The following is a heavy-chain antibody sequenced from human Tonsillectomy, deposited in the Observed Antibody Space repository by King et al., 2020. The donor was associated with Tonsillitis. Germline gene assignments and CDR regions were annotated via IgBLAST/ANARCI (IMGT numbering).Heavy chain of an antibody. J-gene: IGHJ6*02. V-gene: IGHV3-23*04. CDR3: AKHILTGYYYYYDGMDV. D-gene: IGHD3-9*01. CDR1: GFTFSSYA. CDR2: ISGSGGST. Sequence: VQLVESGGGLVQPGGSLRLSCAASGFTFSSYAMSWVRQAPGKGLEWVSAISGSGGSTYYADSVKGRLTISRDSCENTLYLQMNSLRAEDMAVYYCAKHILTGYYYYYDGMDVWGQGTTVTVSS.